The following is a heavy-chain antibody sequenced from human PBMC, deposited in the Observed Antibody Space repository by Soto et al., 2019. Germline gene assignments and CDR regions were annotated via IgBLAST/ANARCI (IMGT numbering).Heavy chain of an antibody. D-gene: IGHD3-10*01. J-gene: IGHJ4*02. Sequence: ASVKVSCKASGGTFSSYAISWVRQAPGQGLEWMGGIIPIFGTANYAQKFQGRVTITADESTSTAYMELSSLRSEDTAVYYCARSLPHLMVRGELLDYWGQGTLVTVSS. CDR3: ARSLPHLMVRGELLDY. CDR1: GGTFSSYA. V-gene: IGHV1-69*13. CDR2: IIPIFGTA.